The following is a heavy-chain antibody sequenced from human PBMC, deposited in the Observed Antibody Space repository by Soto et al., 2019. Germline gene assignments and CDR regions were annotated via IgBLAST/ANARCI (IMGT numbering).Heavy chain of an antibody. CDR1: GFTFSSYG. J-gene: IGHJ6*02. D-gene: IGHD1-26*01. Sequence: GGSLRLSCAASGFTFSSYGMHWVRQAPGKGLEWVAVISYDGSNKYYADSVKGRFTISRDNSKNTLYLQMNSLRAEDTAVYYCAKALVGATTYYYYGMDVWGQGTTVTVSS. CDR2: ISYDGSNK. V-gene: IGHV3-30*18. CDR3: AKALVGATTYYYYGMDV.